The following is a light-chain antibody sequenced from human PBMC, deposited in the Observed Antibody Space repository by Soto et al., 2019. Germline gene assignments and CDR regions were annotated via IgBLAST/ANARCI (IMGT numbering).Light chain of an antibody. J-gene: IGKJ1*01. CDR1: QSVSSN. CDR3: QQYNNWTPGT. CDR2: AAS. Sequence: EIVMTQSPATLSVSPGERATLSCRASQSVSSNLAWYQQKPGQAPRLLIYAASTRATGIPARFSGSGSGTEFTLTISSLQSEDFSVYYCQQYNNWTPGTFGQGTKVEIK. V-gene: IGKV3-15*01.